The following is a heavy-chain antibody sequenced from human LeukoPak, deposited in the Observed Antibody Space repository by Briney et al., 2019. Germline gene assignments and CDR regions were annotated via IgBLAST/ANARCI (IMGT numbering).Heavy chain of an antibody. CDR2: IHYSGGT. V-gene: IGHV4-59*01. CDR1: GGSMSNYY. D-gene: IGHD6-19*01. J-gene: IGHJ5*01. CDR3: ARGAGWYDS. Sequence: PSGTLSLTCTVSGGSMSNYYWSWLRQPPGEGLEWIGYIHYSGGTNYNPSLKSRVTISVDTSKNHFSLKLSSVTAADTALYYCARGAGWYDSWGQGNLVTVSS.